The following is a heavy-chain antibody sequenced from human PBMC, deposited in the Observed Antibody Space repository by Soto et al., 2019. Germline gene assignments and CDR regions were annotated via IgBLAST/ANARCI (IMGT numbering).Heavy chain of an antibody. CDR1: GFMFSSYA. CDR2: ISGSGGST. J-gene: IGHJ5*02. Sequence: LRLSCAASGFMFSSYAMGWVRQAPGKGLEWVADISGSGGSTFYADSVKGRFTFSRDNSKNTLYLQMNSLRAEDTAVYYCAKIPSVVAGGPGWFDPWGQGTLVTVSS. V-gene: IGHV3-23*01. CDR3: AKIPSVVAGGPGWFDP. D-gene: IGHD6-19*01.